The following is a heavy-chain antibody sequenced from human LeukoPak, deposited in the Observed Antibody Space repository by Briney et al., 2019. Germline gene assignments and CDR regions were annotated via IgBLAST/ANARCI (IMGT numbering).Heavy chain of an antibody. V-gene: IGHV3-33*08. CDR1: GFTFSGSA. D-gene: IGHD3-16*01. CDR3: ARDGLGAAFDY. CDR2: IWNDGSNK. J-gene: IGHJ4*02. Sequence: GGSLRLSCAASGFTFSGSAMHWVRQASGKGLEWVAVIWNDGSNKYYADSVKGRFTISRDNSKNTLYLQMNSLRAEDTAVYYCARDGLGAAFDYWGQGTLVTVSS.